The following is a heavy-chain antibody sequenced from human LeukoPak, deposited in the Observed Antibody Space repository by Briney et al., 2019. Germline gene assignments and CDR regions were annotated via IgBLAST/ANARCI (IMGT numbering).Heavy chain of an antibody. D-gene: IGHD1-1*01. Sequence: SETLSLTCTVSGGSISSGGYYWSWIRQPPGKGLEWIGYIYYSGSTNYNPSLKSRVTISVDTSKNQFSLKLSSVTAADTAVYLCARHRDTGYYYYMDVWGTGTTVTVSS. CDR1: GGSISSGGYY. J-gene: IGHJ6*03. V-gene: IGHV4-61*08. CDR2: IYYSGST. CDR3: ARHRDTGYYYYMDV.